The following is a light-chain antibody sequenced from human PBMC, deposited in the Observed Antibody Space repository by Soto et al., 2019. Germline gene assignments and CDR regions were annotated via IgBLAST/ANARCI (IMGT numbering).Light chain of an antibody. CDR2: EVS. CDR1: SSDVGGYNY. V-gene: IGLV2-14*01. J-gene: IGLJ1*01. Sequence: QSVLTQPASVSGSPGQSITISCTGTSSDVGGYNYVSWYQHHPGKAPILMIYEVSNRPSGVSNRFSGSKSGNTASLTISGLQAEDEADYYCSSYTSSSTSYVFGTGTKVTVL. CDR3: SSYTSSSTSYV.